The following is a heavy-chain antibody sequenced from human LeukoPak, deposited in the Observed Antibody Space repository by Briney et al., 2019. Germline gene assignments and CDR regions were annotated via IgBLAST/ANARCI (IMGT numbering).Heavy chain of an antibody. CDR1: VLTLRNYW. CDR3: VRDFYESSGPYYFDY. J-gene: IGHJ4*02. D-gene: IGHD3-22*01. CDR2: INSDGSVT. V-gene: IGHV3-74*01. Sequence: GGSLRLSCAASVLTLRNYWMHSVRQDPVKGLVWVSRINSDGSVTGYAASVKGRFTISRDNAKNTLYLQMSNLRAEDTAVYYCVRDFYESSGPYYFDYWGQGTLVTVSS.